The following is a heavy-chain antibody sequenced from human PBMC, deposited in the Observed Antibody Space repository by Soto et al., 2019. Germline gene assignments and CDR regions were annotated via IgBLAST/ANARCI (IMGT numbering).Heavy chain of an antibody. CDR2: INHSGST. V-gene: IGHV4-34*01. D-gene: IGHD3-10*01. Sequence: QVQLQQWGAGLLKPSETLSLTCAVYGGSFSGYYWSWIRQPPGKGLEWIGEINHSGSTNYNPSLKSRVTISVDTSKNQFSLKLSSVTAADTAVYYCARTPPGSGRFVDYWGQGTLVTVSS. CDR1: GGSFSGYY. CDR3: ARTPPGSGRFVDY. J-gene: IGHJ4*02.